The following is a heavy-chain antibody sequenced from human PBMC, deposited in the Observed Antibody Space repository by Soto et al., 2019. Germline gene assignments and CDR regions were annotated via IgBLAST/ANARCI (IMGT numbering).Heavy chain of an antibody. CDR1: GFTFSSYW. CDR3: ARGYGGYDN. V-gene: IGHV3-74*01. CDR2: INIDGSTT. J-gene: IGHJ4*02. Sequence: EVQLVESGGGLVQPGGSLRLSCAASGFTFSSYWMHWVRQAPGKGLVWVSRINIDGSTTSYADSVKGRFTISRDNAKNTXXXXXXXXXXXXXAXYYCARGYGGYDNWGQGTLVTVSS. D-gene: IGHD5-12*01.